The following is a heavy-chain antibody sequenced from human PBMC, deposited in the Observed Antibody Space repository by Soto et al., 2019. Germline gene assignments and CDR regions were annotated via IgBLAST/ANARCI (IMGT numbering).Heavy chain of an antibody. CDR3: ASSHAGAHITAAVH. CDR1: GGSISSGGYS. D-gene: IGHD6-13*01. CDR2: IYHSGST. V-gene: IGHV4-30-2*01. Sequence: QLQLQESGSGLVKPSQTLSLTCAVSGGSISSGGYSWNWIRQPPGKGLEWIGYIYHSGSTYYNPSLKSRVTISVDRSKNQFSLKLSSVTAPDTAVYYCASSHAGAHITAAVHWGQGTLVTVSS. J-gene: IGHJ4*02.